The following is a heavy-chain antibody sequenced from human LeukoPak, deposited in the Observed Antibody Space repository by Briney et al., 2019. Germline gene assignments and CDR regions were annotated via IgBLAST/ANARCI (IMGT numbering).Heavy chain of an antibody. D-gene: IGHD1-7*01. CDR2: INHSGST. J-gene: IGHJ4*02. V-gene: IGHV4-34*09. CDR3: ARDRAGTTDY. CDR1: GGSFSGYY. Sequence: SETLSLTCAVYGGSFSGYYWSWIRQPPGKGLEWIGEINHSGSTYYNPSLKSRVTISVDTSKNQFSLKLSSVTAADTAVYYCARDRAGTTDYWGQGTLVTVSS.